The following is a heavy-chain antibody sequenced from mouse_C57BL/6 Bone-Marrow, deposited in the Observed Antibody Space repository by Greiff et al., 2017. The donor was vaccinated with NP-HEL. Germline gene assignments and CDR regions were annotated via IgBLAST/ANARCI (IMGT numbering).Heavy chain of an antibody. J-gene: IGHJ1*03. CDR3: ARNSYFGFITTVGWYFDV. CDR1: GYAFSSSW. CDR2: IYPGDGDT. Sequence: QVQLKQSGAELVRPGASVKISCKASGYAFSSSWMNWVKQRPGKGLEWIGRIYPGDGDTNYNGKFKGKATLTADKSSSTAYMQLSSLTSEDSAVYFCARNSYFGFITTVGWYFDVWGTGTTVTVSS. V-gene: IGHV1-82*01. D-gene: IGHD1-1*01.